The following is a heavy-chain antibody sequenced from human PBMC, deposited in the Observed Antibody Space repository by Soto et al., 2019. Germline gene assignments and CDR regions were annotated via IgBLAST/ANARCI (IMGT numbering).Heavy chain of an antibody. Sequence: ASVKVSCKASGYTFTSYGISWVRQAPGQGLEWMGWISAYNGNTNYAQKLQGRVTMTTDTSTSTAYMELRSLRSDDTAVYYCGRMDYCISTSCYFYYFDYWGQGTLVTVSS. D-gene: IGHD2-2*01. J-gene: IGHJ4*02. CDR1: GYTFTSYG. V-gene: IGHV1-18*01. CDR3: GRMDYCISTSCYFYYFDY. CDR2: ISAYNGNT.